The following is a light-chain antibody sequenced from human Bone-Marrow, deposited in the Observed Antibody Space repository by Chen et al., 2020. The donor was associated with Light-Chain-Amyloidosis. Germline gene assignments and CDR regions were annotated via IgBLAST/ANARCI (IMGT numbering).Light chain of an antibody. V-gene: IGLV8-61*01. J-gene: IGLJ3*02. CDR2: STN. CDR1: SGSVSTNYY. Sequence: QTVVTQEPSFSVSPGGRVTLTCGLSSGSVSTNYYPAWYQQTPGQAPRTLIYSTNTRSSGVPDRFSGSILGNKAALTITGAQADDESDYYCVLYVGSGIWVFGGGTKLTVL. CDR3: VLYVGSGIWV.